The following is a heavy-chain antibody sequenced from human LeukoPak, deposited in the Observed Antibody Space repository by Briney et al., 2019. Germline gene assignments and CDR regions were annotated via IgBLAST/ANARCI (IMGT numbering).Heavy chain of an antibody. CDR1: DDSFSSHY. V-gene: IGHV4-59*11. CDR2: ISYIGST. CDR3: ARDLVTVTKGFDI. D-gene: IGHD4-17*01. J-gene: IGHJ3*02. Sequence: SETLSLTCAVSDDSFSSHYWTWIRQPPGKGLEWTGYISYIGSTNYNPSLKSRVTISIDTSRNQFSLRLSSVTAADTAVYYCARDLVTVTKGFDIWGQGTMVSVSS.